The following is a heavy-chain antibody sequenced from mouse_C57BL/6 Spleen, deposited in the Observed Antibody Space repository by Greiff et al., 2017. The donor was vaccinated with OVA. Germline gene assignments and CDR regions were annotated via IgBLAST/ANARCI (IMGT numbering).Heavy chain of an antibody. J-gene: IGHJ1*03. CDR2: INSDGGST. D-gene: IGHD1-1*01. CDR3: ARRADYYGSSHWYFDV. V-gene: IGHV5-2*03. Sequence: DVMLVESGGGLVQPGESLKLSCESNEYEFPSHDMSWVRKTPEKRLELVAAINSDGGSTYYPDTMERRFIISRDNTKKTLYLQMSSLRSEDTALYYGARRADYYGSSHWYFDVWGTGTTVTVSS. CDR1: EYEFPSHD.